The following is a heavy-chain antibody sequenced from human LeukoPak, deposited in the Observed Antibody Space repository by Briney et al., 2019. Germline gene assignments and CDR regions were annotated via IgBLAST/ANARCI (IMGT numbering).Heavy chain of an antibody. CDR2: IYSGGST. D-gene: IGHD1-26*01. CDR3: ARDLSGSYFFDY. CDR1: GFTVSSNY. Sequence: PGGSLRLSCAASGFTVSSNYMSWVRQAPGKGLKWVSVIYSGGSTYYADSVKGRFTISRDNSKNTLYLQMNSLRAEDTAVYYCARDLSGSYFFDYWGQGTLVTVSS. V-gene: IGHV3-66*02. J-gene: IGHJ4*02.